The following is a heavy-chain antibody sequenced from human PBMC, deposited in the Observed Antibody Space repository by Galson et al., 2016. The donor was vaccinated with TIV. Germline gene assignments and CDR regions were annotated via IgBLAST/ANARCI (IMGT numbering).Heavy chain of an antibody. J-gene: IGHJ5*02. V-gene: IGHV4-39*01. D-gene: IGHD5-24*01. CDR1: GDSMSRSSYY. CDR3: ARHATPEGWLEYTWFDP. Sequence: SETLSLTCSVSGDSMSRSSYYWGWIRQPPGKGLERIGSVYYGGRTYSNPSLNSRVTISVDVSKRKFSLKLTSVTAADTGVYYCARHATPEGWLEYTWFDPWGQGTLVTVSS. CDR2: VYYGGRT.